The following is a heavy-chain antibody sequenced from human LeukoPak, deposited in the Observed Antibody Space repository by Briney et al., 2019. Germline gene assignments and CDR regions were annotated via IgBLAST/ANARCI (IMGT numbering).Heavy chain of an antibody. D-gene: IGHD1-26*01. CDR2: IYYSGST. CDR3: ARFNSGSYQHYFDY. J-gene: IGHJ4*02. V-gene: IGHV4-39*07. Sequence: GSLRLSCAASGFTFSSYSMNWVRQAPGKGLECIGSIYYSGSTYYNPSLKSRVTISIDTSKNQFSLKLSSVTAADTAVYYCARFNSGSYQHYFDYWGQGTLVTVSS. CDR1: GFTFSSYS.